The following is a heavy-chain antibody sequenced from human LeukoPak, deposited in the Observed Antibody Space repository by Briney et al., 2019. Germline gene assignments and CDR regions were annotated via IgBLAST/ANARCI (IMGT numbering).Heavy chain of an antibody. Sequence: GGSLRLSCAASGFTFSSYAMHWVRQAPGKGLEWVAVISYDGSNKYYADSVKGRFTISRDNSKNTLYLQMNSLRAEDTAVYYCARAGYYDSSGYSYFDYWGQGTLVTVSS. CDR3: ARAGYYDSSGYSYFDY. CDR2: ISYDGSNK. CDR1: GFTFSSYA. D-gene: IGHD3-22*01. V-gene: IGHV3-30-3*01. J-gene: IGHJ4*02.